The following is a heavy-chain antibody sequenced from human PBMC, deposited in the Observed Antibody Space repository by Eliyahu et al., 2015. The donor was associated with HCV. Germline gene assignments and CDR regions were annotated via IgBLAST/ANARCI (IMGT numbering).Heavy chain of an antibody. CDR2: ISGSGLSGSAGRT. D-gene: IGHD3-10*01. CDR1: GFTFSSYA. J-gene: IGHJ4*02. V-gene: IGHV3-23*01. CDR3: AKEYGSGTYWYLDY. Sequence: EVQLLESGGGLVQPGGSLRLSCAASGFTFSSYAMSWVRQAPGKGLEWVSVISGSGLSGSAGRTFYADSVKGRFTISRDNSKNTLYLQMNSLRAEDTAVYYCAKEYGSGTYWYLDYWGQGTLVTVSS.